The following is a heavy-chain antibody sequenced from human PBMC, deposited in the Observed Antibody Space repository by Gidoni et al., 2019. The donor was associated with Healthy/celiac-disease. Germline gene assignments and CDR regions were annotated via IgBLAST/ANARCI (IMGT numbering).Heavy chain of an antibody. J-gene: IGHJ6*02. V-gene: IGHV4-38-2*02. CDR3: ARDRTGDYYYYGMDV. D-gene: IGHD1-1*01. CDR2: IYHSGST. CDR1: GYSISSGYY. Sequence: QVPLQESGPGLVKPSETLSLTCAVSGYSISSGYYWGWIRQPPGKGLEWIGSIYHSGSTYYNPSLKSRVTISVDTSKNQFSLKLSSVTAADTAVYYCARDRTGDYYYYGMDVWGQGTTVTVSS.